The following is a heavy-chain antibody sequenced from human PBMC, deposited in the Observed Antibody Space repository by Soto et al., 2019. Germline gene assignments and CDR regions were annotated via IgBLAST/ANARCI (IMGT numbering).Heavy chain of an antibody. J-gene: IGHJ6*03. Sequence: SETLSLTCTVSGGSISSGGYYWSWIRQHPGKGLEWIGYIYYSGSTYYNPSLKSRVTISVDTSKNQFSLKLSSVTAADTAVYYCAREGVVVPTRYYMDVWGKGTTVTVSS. CDR1: GGSISSGGYY. CDR2: IYYSGST. V-gene: IGHV4-31*03. D-gene: IGHD2-2*01. CDR3: AREGVVVPTRYYMDV.